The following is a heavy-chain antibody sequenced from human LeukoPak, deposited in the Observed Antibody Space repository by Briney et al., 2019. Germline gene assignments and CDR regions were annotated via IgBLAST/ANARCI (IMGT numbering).Heavy chain of an antibody. Sequence: SETLSLTCTVSGYSISRGYYWAWIRQPPGKGLEWIGSIYHSGRTYYNPSLKSRVTISVDTSKNQFSLKLSSVTAADTAVYYCARGPYVVPMVRGVIGFDYWGQGTLVTVSS. D-gene: IGHD3-10*01. V-gene: IGHV4-38-2*02. J-gene: IGHJ4*02. CDR3: ARGPYVVPMVRGVIGFDY. CDR1: GYSISRGYY. CDR2: IYHSGRT.